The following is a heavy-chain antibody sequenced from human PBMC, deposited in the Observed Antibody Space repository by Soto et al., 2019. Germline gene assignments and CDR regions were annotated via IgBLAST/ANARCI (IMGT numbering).Heavy chain of an antibody. D-gene: IGHD2-15*01. CDR2: ISSDVVDY. J-gene: IGHJ4*02. CDR1: GFTFSSFA. CDR3: ARGGAWTPEGLGY. Sequence: ESGGGVVQPGRSLRLSCAASGFTFSSFAMHWVRQAPGKGLEWLAVISSDVVDYYYAESVKGRLTISRDNSKNTLYLQMNSLRNEDTAVYDCARGGAWTPEGLGYWGQGTLVTVSS. V-gene: IGHV3-30-3*01.